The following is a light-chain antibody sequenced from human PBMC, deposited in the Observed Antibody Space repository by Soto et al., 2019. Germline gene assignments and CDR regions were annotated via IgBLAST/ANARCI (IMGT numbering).Light chain of an antibody. CDR3: QQYNNWLPWT. CDR2: GAS. CDR1: QSVSSN. J-gene: IGKJ1*01. Sequence: EIVMTQSPATLSVSPGERATLSCRASQSVSSNLAWYQQKPGQATRLLIYGASTRATGIPARFSGSGSGTEFTLTISSLQSEDFAVYYCQQYNNWLPWTFGQGTKVEIK. V-gene: IGKV3-15*01.